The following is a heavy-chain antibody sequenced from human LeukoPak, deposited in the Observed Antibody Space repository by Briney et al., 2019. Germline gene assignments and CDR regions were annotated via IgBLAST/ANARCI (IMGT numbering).Heavy chain of an antibody. CDR2: INQDCSEK. CDR3: ARDVPALDY. D-gene: IGHD1-14*01. Sequence: GGSLRLSCAASGFTFSSYGMSWVRQAPGKGLEWVANINQDCSEKYYADSMKGRFTISRDNAKNSLYLQMNSLRAEDTAVYCCARDVPALDYWGQGTLVTVSP. J-gene: IGHJ4*02. V-gene: IGHV3-7*01. CDR1: GFTFSSYG.